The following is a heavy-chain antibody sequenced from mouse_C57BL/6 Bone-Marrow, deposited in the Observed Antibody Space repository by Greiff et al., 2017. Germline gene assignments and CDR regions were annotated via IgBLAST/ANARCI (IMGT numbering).Heavy chain of an antibody. V-gene: IGHV1-72*01. J-gene: IGHJ2*01. Sequence: VQLQQPGAELVKPGASVKLSCKASGYTFTSYWMHWVKQRPGRGLEWIGRIDPNSGGTKYNEKFKSKATLTVDNPSSTAYMQLRSLTSEDSAVYYYASPGTRDYFDYWGQGTTLTGSS. CDR3: ASPGTRDYFDY. CDR1: GYTFTSYW. D-gene: IGHD4-1*01. CDR2: IDPNSGGT.